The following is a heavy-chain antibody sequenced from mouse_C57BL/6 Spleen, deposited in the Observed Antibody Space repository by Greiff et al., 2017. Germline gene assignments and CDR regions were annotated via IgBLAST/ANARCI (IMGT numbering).Heavy chain of an antibody. CDR3: AREGDAIDY. Sequence: EVQLVESEGGLVQPGSSMKLSCTASGFTFSDYYMAWVRPVPEKGLEWVANINYDGSSPTYLDSLKSRFIISRDNAKNMLYLQRSSLKSEDTATYYCAREGDAIDYWGQGTSVTVSS. V-gene: IGHV5-16*01. CDR1: GFTFSDYY. CDR2: INYDGSSP. J-gene: IGHJ4*01.